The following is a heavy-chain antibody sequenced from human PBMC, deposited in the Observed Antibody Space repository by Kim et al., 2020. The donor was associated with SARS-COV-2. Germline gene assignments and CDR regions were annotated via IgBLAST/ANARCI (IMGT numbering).Heavy chain of an antibody. D-gene: IGHD2-15*01. CDR1: GFTFSSYA. J-gene: IGHJ3*02. CDR3: AKDGGSYTDAFDI. V-gene: IGHV3-33*06. Sequence: GGSLRLSCAASGFTFSSYAMHWVRQAPGKGLEWVAVIWYDGSNKYYADSVKGRFTISRDNSKNTLYLQMNSLRAEDTAVYYCAKDGGSYTDAFDIWGQGTMVTVSS. CDR2: IWYDGSNK.